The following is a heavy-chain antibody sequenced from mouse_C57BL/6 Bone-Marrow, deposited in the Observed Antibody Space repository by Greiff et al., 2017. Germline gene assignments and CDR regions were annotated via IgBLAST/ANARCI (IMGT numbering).Heavy chain of an antibody. CDR2: LYPGDGDT. CDR3: ARPGYYYGFDY. CDR1: GYAFSSSW. V-gene: IGHV1-82*01. J-gene: IGHJ2*01. Sequence: VQLQESGPELVKPGASVKISCKASGYAFSSSWMNWVKQRPGKGLEWIGRLYPGDGDTNYNGKFKGKATLTADKSSSTAYMPLSSLTSEDSAVYFCARPGYYYGFDYWGQGTTLTVSS. D-gene: IGHD1-1*01.